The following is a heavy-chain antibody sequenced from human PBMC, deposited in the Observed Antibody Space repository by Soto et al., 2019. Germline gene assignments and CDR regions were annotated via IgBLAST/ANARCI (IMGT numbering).Heavy chain of an antibody. J-gene: IGHJ4*02. CDR3: ARVLSGSSLFDY. D-gene: IGHD1-26*01. CDR1: GGSIISDY. Sequence: SETLSLTCTVSGGSIISDYWSWIRQPPGKGLEWIGYISYSGSTNYNPSLKSLVTISVDTSKNQFSLKLFSVTAADTAVYYCARVLSGSSLFDYWGQGTLVTVSS. V-gene: IGHV4-59*01. CDR2: ISYSGST.